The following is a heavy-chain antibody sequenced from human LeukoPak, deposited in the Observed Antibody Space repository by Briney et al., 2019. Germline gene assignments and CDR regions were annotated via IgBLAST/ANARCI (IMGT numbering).Heavy chain of an antibody. J-gene: IGHJ6*03. Sequence: GGSLRLSCAASGFTFNTYWMHWVRQAPGKGLVWVSSINADGSSTSYADSMKGRFTISRDNAMNTLYLQMNSLRAEDTAVYYCASQQSFHYYYMDVWGKGTTVTVSS. V-gene: IGHV3-74*01. CDR1: GFTFNTYW. CDR2: INADGSST. D-gene: IGHD2/OR15-2a*01. CDR3: ASQQSFHYYYMDV.